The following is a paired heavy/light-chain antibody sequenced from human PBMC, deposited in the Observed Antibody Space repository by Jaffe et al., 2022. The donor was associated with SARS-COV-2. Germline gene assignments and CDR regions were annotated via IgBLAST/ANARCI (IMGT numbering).Heavy chain of an antibody. CDR1: GGSISSSRYY. D-gene: IGHD3-22*01. J-gene: IGHJ4*02. V-gene: IGHV4-39*01. CDR3: ARLFLVGESSGYWVFDY. Sequence: QLQLQESGPGLVKPSETLSLTCTVSGGSISSSRYYWGWIRQSPGKGLEWIGSGYYSGSTYYNPSLKSRVTISVDTSKNQFSLKLTSVTAADTAVYYCARLFLVGESSGYWVFDYWGQGTLVTVSS. CDR2: GYYSGST.
Light chain of an antibody. J-gene: IGKJ1*01. CDR1: QSVLYRSDNKNY. Sequence: DIVMTQSPDSLAVSLGERATVNCKSSQSVLYRSDNKNYLAWYQQKPGQPPKLLIYWASTRESGVPDRFSGSGSGTDFTLTISSLQAEDVAVYYCQQYYSTPPTFGQGTKVEIK. CDR3: QQYYSTPPT. CDR2: WAS. V-gene: IGKV4-1*01.